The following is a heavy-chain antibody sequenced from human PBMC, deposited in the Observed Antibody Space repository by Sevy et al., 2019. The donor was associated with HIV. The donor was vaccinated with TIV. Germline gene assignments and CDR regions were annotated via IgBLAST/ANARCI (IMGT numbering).Heavy chain of an antibody. Sequence: GGSLRLSCAASGFTFNTYAMHWVRQAPGKGLEWVAVISYDGSSKYYVDSVQGRFTISRDNSKNTLDMQMNSLRVDDTAVFYCARGVLASSGWLGRPTHFDFWGRGALVTVSS. CDR3: ARGVLASSGWLGRPTHFDF. V-gene: IGHV3-30-3*01. CDR2: ISYDGSSK. CDR1: GFTFNTYA. J-gene: IGHJ4*02. D-gene: IGHD6-19*01.